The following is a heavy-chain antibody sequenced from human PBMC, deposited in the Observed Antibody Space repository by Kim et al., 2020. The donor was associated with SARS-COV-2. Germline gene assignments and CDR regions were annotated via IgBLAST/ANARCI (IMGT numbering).Heavy chain of an antibody. D-gene: IGHD6-19*01. Sequence: YADSVKGRFTISRDNAKNSRYLQMNSLRAEDTAVYYCARAIAVGGNYFDYWGQGTLVTVSS. J-gene: IGHJ4*02. V-gene: IGHV3-21*01. CDR3: ARAIAVGGNYFDY.